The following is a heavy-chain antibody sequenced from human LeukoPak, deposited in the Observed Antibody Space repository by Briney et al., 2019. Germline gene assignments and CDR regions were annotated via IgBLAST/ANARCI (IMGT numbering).Heavy chain of an antibody. CDR1: GGSISSYY. Sequence: SKTLSLTCTDSGGSISSYYWSRIRQPPGKGLEWIGYIYYSGSTNYNPSLKSRVTISVDTSKNQFSLKLSSVTAADTAVYYCARLRSYDFWSGYYDPHGVFDPWGQGTLVTVSS. D-gene: IGHD3-3*01. V-gene: IGHV4-59*08. CDR2: IYYSGST. CDR3: ARLRSYDFWSGYYDPHGVFDP. J-gene: IGHJ5*02.